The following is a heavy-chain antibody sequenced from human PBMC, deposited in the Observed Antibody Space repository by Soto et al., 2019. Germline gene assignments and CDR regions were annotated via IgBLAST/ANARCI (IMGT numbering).Heavy chain of an antibody. CDR1: GGSISSGGYY. Sequence: SETLSLTCTVSGGSISSGGYYWSWIRQHPGKGLEWIGYIYYSGDTYYNPSLKSRVTMSLDTSKTQFSLNLSSVTAADTAVYYCARRQALEFSSSPIWDNWGQGTLVTVSS. V-gene: IGHV4-31*03. J-gene: IGHJ4*02. CDR2: IYYSGDT. D-gene: IGHD6-6*01. CDR3: ARRQALEFSSSPIWDN.